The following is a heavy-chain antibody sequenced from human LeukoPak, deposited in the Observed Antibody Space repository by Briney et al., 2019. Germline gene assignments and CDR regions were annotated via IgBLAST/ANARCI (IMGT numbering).Heavy chain of an antibody. Sequence: SETLSLTCTVSGGSISDYYWNWIRQPPGKGLEWIGYIYYSGSTTYNPSLKSGVTMSVDTAKNQFSLTVRSVTAADTAVYYCARGDFCSKSNCYLRPMDVWGKGTTVTVSS. D-gene: IGHD3-3*01. CDR2: IYYSGST. J-gene: IGHJ6*03. CDR1: GGSISDYY. CDR3: ARGDFCSKSNCYLRPMDV. V-gene: IGHV4-59*01.